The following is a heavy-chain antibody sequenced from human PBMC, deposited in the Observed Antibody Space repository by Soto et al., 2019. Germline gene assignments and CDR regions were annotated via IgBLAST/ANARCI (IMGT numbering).Heavy chain of an antibody. CDR3: AGSYKYGSGTFDAFDI. CDR1: GGTFSSYA. Sequence: QVQLVQSGTEGKKPGSSVKVSCKASGGTFSSYAISWVRQAPGQGLEWMGGIIPIFGKTNYAQRFQGRVSITADESTSTTYMELSSLRSENTAVYYCAGSYKYGSGTFDAFDIWGQGTLVTVSS. J-gene: IGHJ3*02. CDR2: IIPIFGKT. D-gene: IGHD3-10*01. V-gene: IGHV1-69*01.